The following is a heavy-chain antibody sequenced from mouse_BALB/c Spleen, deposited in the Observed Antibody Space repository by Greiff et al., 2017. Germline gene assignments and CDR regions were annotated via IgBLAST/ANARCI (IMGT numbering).Heavy chain of an antibody. V-gene: IGHV14-3*02. Sequence: DVKLVESGAELVKPGASVKLSCTASGFNIKDTYMHWVKQRPEQGLEWIGRIDPANGNTKYDPKFQGKATITADTSSNTAYLQLSSLTSEDTAVYYCARGSGYDYDGNYFDYWGQGTTLTVSS. CDR3: ARGSGYDYDGNYFDY. CDR1: GFNIKDTY. D-gene: IGHD2-4*01. CDR2: IDPANGNT. J-gene: IGHJ2*01.